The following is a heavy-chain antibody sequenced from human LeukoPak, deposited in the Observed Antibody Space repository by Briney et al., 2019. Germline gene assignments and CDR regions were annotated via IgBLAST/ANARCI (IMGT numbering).Heavy chain of an antibody. CDR1: GFSFRSYW. CDR3: ARENGDTALDY. D-gene: IGHD5-18*01. J-gene: IGHJ4*02. V-gene: IGHV3-7*03. Sequence: PGGSLRLACAASGFSFRSYWMSGVRQAPGKGLEWVANIKQDGSEKNFVDSVRGRFTISRDNAKNSLYLQMNSLRAEDTAVYYCARENGDTALDYWGQGTLVTVSS. CDR2: IKQDGSEK.